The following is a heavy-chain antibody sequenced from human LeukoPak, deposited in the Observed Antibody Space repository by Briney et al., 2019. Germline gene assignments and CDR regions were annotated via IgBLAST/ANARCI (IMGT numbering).Heavy chain of an antibody. CDR1: GGSISSSSYY. Sequence: SETLSLTCTVSGGSISSSSYYWGWIRQPPGKGLEWIGSIYYSGSTYYNPSLKSRVTISVDTSKNQFSLKLSSVTAADTAVYYCARTRIGYCSSTSCYAGNWFDPWGQGTQVTVSS. J-gene: IGHJ5*02. D-gene: IGHD2-2*01. V-gene: IGHV4-39*01. CDR3: ARTRIGYCSSTSCYAGNWFDP. CDR2: IYYSGST.